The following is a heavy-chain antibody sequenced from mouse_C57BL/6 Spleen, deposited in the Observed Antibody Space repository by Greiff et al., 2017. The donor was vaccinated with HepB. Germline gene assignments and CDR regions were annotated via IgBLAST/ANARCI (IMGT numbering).Heavy chain of an antibody. Sequence: VKLQESGPGLVQPSQCLSITCTVSGFSFTSYGVHWVRQSPGKGLEWLGVIWRGGSTDYNAAFMSRLSITKDNSKSQVFFKMNSLQADDTAIYYCAKNTMITTPRDCYFDVWGTGTTVTVSS. CDR3: AKNTMITTPRDCYFDV. J-gene: IGHJ1*03. CDR2: IWRGGST. CDR1: GFSFTSYG. D-gene: IGHD2-4*01. V-gene: IGHV2-5*01.